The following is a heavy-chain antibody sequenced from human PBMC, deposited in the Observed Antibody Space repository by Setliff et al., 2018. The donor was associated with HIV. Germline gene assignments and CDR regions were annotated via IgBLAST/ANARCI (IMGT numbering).Heavy chain of an antibody. CDR1: GDSISSYS. CDR3: ASAPIVVVIPHAFDI. Sequence: SETLSLTCTVSGDSISSYSWSWIRQPPGKGLEWIGHIYYSGRTNYNPSLKSRVTISVDTSKNQFSLKLSSVTAADTAVYYCASAPIVVVIPHAFDIWGQGTMVTVSS. J-gene: IGHJ3*02. D-gene: IGHD3-22*01. CDR2: IYYSGRT. V-gene: IGHV4-59*01.